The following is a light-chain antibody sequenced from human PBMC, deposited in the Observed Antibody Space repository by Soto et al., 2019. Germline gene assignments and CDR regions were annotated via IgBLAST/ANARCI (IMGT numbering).Light chain of an antibody. Sequence: QSVLTQPASVSGSPGQSITISCTGTSSDVGGYNYVSWYQQHPGKAPKLMIYDVRNRPSGVSNRFSGSKSGNTASLTISGLQAEDEADYYCSSYTSSSTDGFGTGTKVTVL. V-gene: IGLV2-14*01. CDR1: SSDVGGYNY. CDR3: SSYTSSSTDG. CDR2: DVR. J-gene: IGLJ1*01.